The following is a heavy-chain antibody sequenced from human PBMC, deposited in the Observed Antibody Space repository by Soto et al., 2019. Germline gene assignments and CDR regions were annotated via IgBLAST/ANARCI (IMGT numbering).Heavy chain of an antibody. CDR1: GFTFSSYA. V-gene: IGHV3-30-3*01. Sequence: QVQLVESGGGVVQPGRSLRLSCAASGFTFSSYAMHWVRQAPGKGLEWVAVISYDGSNKYYADSVKGRFTISRDNSKKTLYLQMTTLRAEDTALYYCARDRLRYNWNDFPYYYYGMDVWGQGTTVTVSS. J-gene: IGHJ6*02. CDR2: ISYDGSNK. CDR3: ARDRLRYNWNDFPYYYYGMDV. D-gene: IGHD1-1*01.